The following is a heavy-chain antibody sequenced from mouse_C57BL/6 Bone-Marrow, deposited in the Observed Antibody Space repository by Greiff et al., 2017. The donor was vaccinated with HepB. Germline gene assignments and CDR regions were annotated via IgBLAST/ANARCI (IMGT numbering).Heavy chain of an antibody. CDR3: AQALNYYAMDY. J-gene: IGHJ4*01. V-gene: IGHV1-52*01. CDR2: IDPSDSET. Sequence: VQLQQPGAELVRPGSSVKLSCKASGYTFTSYWMHWVKQRPIQGLEWIGNIDPSDSETHYNQKFKDKATLTVDKSSSTAYMQLSSLTSEDSAVYYCAQALNYYAMDYWGQGTSVTVSS. CDR1: GYTFTSYW.